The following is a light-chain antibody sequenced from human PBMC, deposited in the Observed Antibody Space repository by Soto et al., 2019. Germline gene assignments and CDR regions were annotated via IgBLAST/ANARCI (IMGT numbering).Light chain of an antibody. J-gene: IGLJ1*01. Sequence: QSVLTQPASVSGSPGQSITISCTGTSSDVGGYNYVSWYQQHPGKAPKFMIYDVSNRPSGVSNRFSGSKSGNTASLTISGLQAEDEADYYCCSYTTSNTRQIVFGTXTKVTVL. CDR1: SSDVGGYNY. V-gene: IGLV2-14*01. CDR3: CSYTTSNTRQIV. CDR2: DVS.